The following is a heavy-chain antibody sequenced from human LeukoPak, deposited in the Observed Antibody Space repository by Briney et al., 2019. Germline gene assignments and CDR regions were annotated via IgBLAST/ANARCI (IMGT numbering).Heavy chain of an antibody. V-gene: IGHV4-39*07. CDR1: GGSISSSSYY. Sequence: SETLSLTCTVSGGSISSSSYYWGWIRQPPGKGLEWIGSIYYSGSTYYNPSLKSRFTISVDTSKNQFSLKLSSVTAADTAVYYCARVPRVPYGDYFYYYMDVWGKGTTVTVSS. CDR2: IYYSGST. CDR3: ARVPRVPYGDYFYYYMDV. D-gene: IGHD2-2*01. J-gene: IGHJ6*03.